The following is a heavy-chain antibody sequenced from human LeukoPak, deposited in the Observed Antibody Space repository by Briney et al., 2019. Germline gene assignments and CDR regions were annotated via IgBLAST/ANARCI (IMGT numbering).Heavy chain of an antibody. CDR2: IYYTRST. V-gene: IGHV4-59*08. CDR1: GGSISSYY. J-gene: IGHJ4*02. Sequence: PSETLSLTCTVSGGSISSYYWSWIRQPPGKGLEWIGYIYYTRSTHYNPSLKSRVTISVDASKNQFSLKLSSVTAADTAVYYCARQSLYPLPDYWGPGTLVTVSS. CDR3: ARQSLYPLPDY. D-gene: IGHD3-16*01.